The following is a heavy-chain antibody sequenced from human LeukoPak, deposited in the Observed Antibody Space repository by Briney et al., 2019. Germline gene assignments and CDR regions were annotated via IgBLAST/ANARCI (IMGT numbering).Heavy chain of an antibody. V-gene: IGHV3-21*04. D-gene: IGHD2-15*01. CDR2: ISSSSSYI. CDR3: AKDYVGSLADAFDI. Sequence: GGSLRLSCAASGFTFSSYSMNWVRQAPGKGLEWVSSISSSSSYIYYADSVKGRFTISRDNSKKTLFLEMDSLRAEDTAVYYCAKDYVGSLADAFDIWGQGTMVSVSS. J-gene: IGHJ3*02. CDR1: GFTFSSYS.